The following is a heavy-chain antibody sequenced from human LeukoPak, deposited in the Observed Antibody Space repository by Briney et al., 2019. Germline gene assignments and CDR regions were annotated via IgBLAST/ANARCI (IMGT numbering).Heavy chain of an antibody. CDR1: GFTFSSYW. CDR3: ARDGHYGSGRTAFDI. V-gene: IGHV3-74*01. D-gene: IGHD3-10*01. Sequence: GGSLRLSCAASGFTFSSYWMHWVRQAPGKGLVWVSRINSDGSSTSYADSVKGRFTISRDNAKNTLYLQMNSLGAEDTAVYYCARDGHYGSGRTAFDIWGQGTMVTVSS. J-gene: IGHJ3*02. CDR2: INSDGSST.